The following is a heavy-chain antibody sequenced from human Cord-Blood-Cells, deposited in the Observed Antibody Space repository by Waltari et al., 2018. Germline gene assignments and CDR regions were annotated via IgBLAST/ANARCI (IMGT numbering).Heavy chain of an antibody. Sequence: QVQLQQWGAGLLKPSETLSLTCAVYGGSFSGYYWSWIRQPPGKGLEWIGEINHSGSTNYNPSLKSRVTISVDTSKNQFSLKLSSVTAADTAVYYCARGSLGYFDLWGRDTLVTVSS. J-gene: IGHJ2*01. D-gene: IGHD3-16*01. CDR3: ARGSLGYFDL. CDR1: GGSFSGYY. CDR2: INHSGST. V-gene: IGHV4-34*01.